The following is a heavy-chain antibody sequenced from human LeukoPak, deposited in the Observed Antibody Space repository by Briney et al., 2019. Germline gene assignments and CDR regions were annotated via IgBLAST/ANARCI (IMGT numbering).Heavy chain of an antibody. J-gene: IGHJ5*02. V-gene: IGHV4-59*01. CDR2: IYYSGST. CDR1: GGSISSYY. Sequence: SETLSVTCTVSGGSISSYYWSWIRQPPGKGLEWIGYIYYSGSTNYNPSLKSRVTISVDTSKHQFALKLTSVTAADTAVYYCARVVVVAARGDWFDPWGQGTLVPVSS. D-gene: IGHD2-15*01. CDR3: ARVVVVAARGDWFDP.